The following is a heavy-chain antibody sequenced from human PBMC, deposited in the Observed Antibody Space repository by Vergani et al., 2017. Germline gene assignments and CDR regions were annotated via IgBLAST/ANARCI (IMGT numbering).Heavy chain of an antibody. J-gene: IGHJ4*02. CDR3: ARAASSIAAAGPFDY. CDR2: IYYSGST. CDR1: GGSISSYY. V-gene: IGHV4-59*01. D-gene: IGHD6-13*01. Sequence: QVQLQESGPGLVKPSETLSLTCTVSGGSISSYYWSWIRQPPGKGLELIGYIYYSGSTNYNPSLKSHCTISVDTSKNQFSLKLSAVTAADTAVYYCARAASSIAAAGPFDYWGQGTLVTVSS.